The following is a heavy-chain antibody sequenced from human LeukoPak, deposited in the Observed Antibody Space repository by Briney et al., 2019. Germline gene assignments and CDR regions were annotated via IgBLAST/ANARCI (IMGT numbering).Heavy chain of an antibody. CDR3: ASAYYDILTGYFDY. J-gene: IGHJ4*02. CDR1: GYSISRGYY. D-gene: IGHD3-9*01. Sequence: PSETLSLTCAVSGYSISRGYYWGWIRQPPRKGLEWMGSIYHSGSTYYNPSLKSRVTISVDTSKNQFSLKLSAVTAADTSAYYCASAYYDILTGYFDYWGQGTLVTVSS. V-gene: IGHV4-38-2*01. CDR2: IYHSGST.